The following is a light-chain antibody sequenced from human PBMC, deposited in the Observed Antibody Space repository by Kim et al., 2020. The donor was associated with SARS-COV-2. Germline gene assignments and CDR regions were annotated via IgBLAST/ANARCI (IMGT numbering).Light chain of an antibody. CDR1: SGSVGSNY. Sequence: KTVTISCTRGSGSVGSNYVQWYQQRPGSAPTTVIYEDNQRPSGVPDRFSGSIDTSSNSASLTISGLTTEDEADYYCQSYDNNNPFIFGAGTKVTVL. CDR2: EDN. CDR3: QSYDNNNPFI. V-gene: IGLV6-57*03. J-gene: IGLJ1*01.